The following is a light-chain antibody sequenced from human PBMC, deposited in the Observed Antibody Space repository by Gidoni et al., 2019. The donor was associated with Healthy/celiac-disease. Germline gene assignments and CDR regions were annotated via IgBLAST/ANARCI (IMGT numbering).Light chain of an antibody. CDR2: AAS. CDR1: QSMSSY. Sequence: DIQMTQSPSSLSASVGDRVTLTCRASQSMSSYLNWYQQKPGKAPKLLIYAASSLQSGVPSRFSGSGSGTDFTLTISSLQPEEFATYYCQQSYSTPGFXGXTKVXIK. J-gene: IGKJ4*01. V-gene: IGKV1-39*01. CDR3: QQSYSTPG.